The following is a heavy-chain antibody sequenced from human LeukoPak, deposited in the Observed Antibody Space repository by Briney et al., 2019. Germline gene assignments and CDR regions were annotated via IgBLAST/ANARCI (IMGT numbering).Heavy chain of an antibody. D-gene: IGHD3-22*01. V-gene: IGHV3-48*03. CDR3: ASSLGGYYGY. CDR1: GFTFSSNE. Sequence: GGSPRLSCAASGFTFSSNEMNWVRQAPGKGLEWVSYISTSGSGSTTYYADSVKGRFPISRDNAKNSLYLQMNSLRAEDTAVYYCASSLGGYYGYWGQGTLVTVSS. J-gene: IGHJ4*02. CDR2: ISTSGSGSTT.